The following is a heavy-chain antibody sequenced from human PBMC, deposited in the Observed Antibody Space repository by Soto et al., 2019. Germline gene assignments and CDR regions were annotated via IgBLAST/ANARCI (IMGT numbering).Heavy chain of an antibody. J-gene: IGHJ6*03. D-gene: IGHD2-15*01. CDR2: ISTYSSYL. V-gene: IGHV3-21*01. CDR1: GFTFSSYS. Sequence: EVQLVESGGGLVKPGGSLRLSCAASGFTFSSYSMNWVRQAPGKGLEWVSSISTYSSYLYYADSVKGRFTISRDNAKNSLYLQMNSLRAEDTAVYYCARETVAINPYYSSMDVWGKGTTVTVSS. CDR3: ARETVAINPYYSSMDV.